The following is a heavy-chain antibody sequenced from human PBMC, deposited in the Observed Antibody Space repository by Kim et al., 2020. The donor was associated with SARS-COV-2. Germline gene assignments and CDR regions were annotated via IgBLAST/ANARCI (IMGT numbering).Heavy chain of an antibody. J-gene: IGHJ4*02. CDR1: GIDFSYYY. CDR3: VRVAVGASSWYYFDS. CDR2: ISSSGSYT. Sequence: GGSLRLSCAASGIDFSYYYMSWVRQAPGKGLEWISYISSSGSYTKYADSLKDRFTISRDNAENSLYLEMNSLRPEDTAVYDCVRVAVGASSWYYFDSWGQGTLLTVPS. D-gene: IGHD6-13*01. V-gene: IGHV3-11*05.